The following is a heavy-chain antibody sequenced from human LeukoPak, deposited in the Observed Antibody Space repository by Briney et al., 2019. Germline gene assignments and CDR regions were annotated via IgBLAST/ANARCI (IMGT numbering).Heavy chain of an antibody. Sequence: GSLRLSCAASGFTFSDYYMSWIRQAPGKGLEWVSYISSSGSTIYYADSVKGRFTISRDNAKNSLYLQMNSLRAEDTAVYYCARFAESKDAFDIWGQGTMVTVSS. J-gene: IGHJ3*02. V-gene: IGHV3-11*01. D-gene: IGHD3-10*01. CDR2: ISSSGSTI. CDR3: ARFAESKDAFDI. CDR1: GFTFSDYY.